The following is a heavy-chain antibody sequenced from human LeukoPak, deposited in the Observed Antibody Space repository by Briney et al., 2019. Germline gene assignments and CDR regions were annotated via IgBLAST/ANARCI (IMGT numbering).Heavy chain of an antibody. CDR3: ARGGGDYGDLANDY. V-gene: IGHV4-4*07. Sequence: SETLSLTCTASGGSISGYYWSWIRQPAGKGLEWIGRIYTSGSTDYSPSLKSRVTMSVDTSKNQFSLRLTSVTAADTAVYYCARGGGDYGDLANDYWGQGTLVTVSA. CDR1: GGSISGYY. D-gene: IGHD4-17*01. CDR2: IYTSGST. J-gene: IGHJ4*02.